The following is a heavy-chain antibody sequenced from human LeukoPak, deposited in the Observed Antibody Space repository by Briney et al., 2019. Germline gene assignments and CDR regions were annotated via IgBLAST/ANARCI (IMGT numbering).Heavy chain of an antibody. V-gene: IGHV1-46*01. Sequence: GASVKVSCKASGYTFTSYYMHWVRQAPGQGLERMGIINPSGGSTSYAQKFQGRVTMTRDMSTSTVYMELSSLRSEDTAVYYCARDSDGGNSGDYWGQGTLVTVSS. CDR2: INPSGGST. J-gene: IGHJ4*02. D-gene: IGHD4-23*01. CDR3: ARDSDGGNSGDY. CDR1: GYTFTSYY.